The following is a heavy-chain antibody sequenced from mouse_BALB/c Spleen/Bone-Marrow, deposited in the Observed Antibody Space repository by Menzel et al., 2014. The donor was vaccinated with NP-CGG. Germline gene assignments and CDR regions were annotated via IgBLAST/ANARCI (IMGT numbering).Heavy chain of an antibody. Sequence: EVQLVESGGGLVQPGRSMKLSCVASGFTFSNYWMNWVRQSPEKGLEWVAEIRLKSNNYGTHYAESVRGRFTISRDDSKSGVYLQMNNLRAEDTGIYYCTTGFAYWGQGTLVTVSA. J-gene: IGHJ3*01. CDR1: GFTFSNYW. CDR2: IRLKSNNYGT. CDR3: TTGFAY. V-gene: IGHV6-6*02.